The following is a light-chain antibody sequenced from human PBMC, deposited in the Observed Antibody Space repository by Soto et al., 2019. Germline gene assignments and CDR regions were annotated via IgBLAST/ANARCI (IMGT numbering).Light chain of an antibody. Sequence: WRQPPGTPCLAPGERATLACRAGQSVSSYLAWCQQRPGQAPRLIIYGASTRAAGIPDRFSGSGSGTDFTLTITRLEPDDSAVYFCQQYTGPPTTFGQGTRLEIK. J-gene: IGKJ5*01. CDR3: QQYTGPPTT. CDR1: QSVSSY. V-gene: IGKV3-20*01. CDR2: GAS.